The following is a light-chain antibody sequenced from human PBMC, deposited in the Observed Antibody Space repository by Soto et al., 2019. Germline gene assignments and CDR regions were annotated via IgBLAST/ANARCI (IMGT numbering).Light chain of an antibody. J-gene: IGLJ2*01. CDR3: SSFTSITTPHVV. CDR2: DVS. V-gene: IGLV2-14*01. CDR1: NSGDGAYNY. Sequence: QSALTQPASVSGSPGQSITFSCTGSNSGDGAYNYFSWYQQYPGKAPKLIIFDVSIRPSGVSNRFSGSKSGSTASLTISGLQAEDEADYYCSSFTSITTPHVVFGGGTKLTVL.